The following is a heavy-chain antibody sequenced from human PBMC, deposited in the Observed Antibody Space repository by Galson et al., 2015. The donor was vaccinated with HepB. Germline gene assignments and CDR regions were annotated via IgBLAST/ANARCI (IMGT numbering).Heavy chain of an antibody. CDR3: ARGPYDFWSGYYLTNYYYGMDV. D-gene: IGHD3-3*01. CDR2: ISYDGSNK. Sequence: SLRLSCAASGFTFSGYAMHWVRQAPGKGLEWVAVISYDGSNKYYADSVKGRFTISRDNSKNTLYLQMNSLRAEDTAVYYCARGPYDFWSGYYLTNYYYGMDVWGQGTTVTVSS. CDR1: GFTFSGYA. J-gene: IGHJ6*02. V-gene: IGHV3-30-3*01.